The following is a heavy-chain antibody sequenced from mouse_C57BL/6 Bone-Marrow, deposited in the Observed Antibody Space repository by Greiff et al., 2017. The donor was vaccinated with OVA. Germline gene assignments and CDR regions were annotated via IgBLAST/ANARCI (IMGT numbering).Heavy chain of an antibody. J-gene: IGHJ4*01. D-gene: IGHD2-4*01. V-gene: IGHV1-69*01. Sequence: QVQLKESGAELVMPGASVTLSCKASGYTFTSYWMHWVKQRPGQGLEWIGEIDPSDSYTNYNQKFKCKSTFTVDNSSSTAYMQLISLTSEDSAVYYCASGGLRPYWGQGTSVTGSS. CDR3: ASGGLRPY. CDR1: GYTFTSYW. CDR2: IDPSDSYT.